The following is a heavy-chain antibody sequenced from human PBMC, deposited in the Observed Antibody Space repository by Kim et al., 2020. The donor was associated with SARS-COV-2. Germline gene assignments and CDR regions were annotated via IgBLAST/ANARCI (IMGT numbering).Heavy chain of an antibody. D-gene: IGHD2-2*02. CDR1: GGSFSGYY. Sequence: SETLSLTCAVYGGSFSGYYWSWIRQPPGKGLEWIGEINHSGSTNYNPSLKSRVTISVDTSKNQFSLKLSSVTAADTAVYYCARVYLQGGIDYWGQGTLVTVSS. J-gene: IGHJ4*02. V-gene: IGHV4-34*01. CDR2: INHSGST. CDR3: ARVYLQGGIDY.